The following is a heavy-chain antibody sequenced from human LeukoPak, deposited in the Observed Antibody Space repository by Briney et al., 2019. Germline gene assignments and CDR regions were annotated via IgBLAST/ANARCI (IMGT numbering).Heavy chain of an antibody. V-gene: IGHV3-30*02. J-gene: IGHJ4*02. CDR2: TRYDGTIH. CDR3: VKDQAGG. CDR1: GSTFSDYG. D-gene: IGHD6-19*01. Sequence: PGGSLRLSCAASGSTFSDYGMHWVRQAPGKGLEWVAFTRYDGTIHHYRGSVEGRFIISRDNSMNTLYLQMNSLRTGDTAVYYCVKDQAGGWGQGTLVTVSA.